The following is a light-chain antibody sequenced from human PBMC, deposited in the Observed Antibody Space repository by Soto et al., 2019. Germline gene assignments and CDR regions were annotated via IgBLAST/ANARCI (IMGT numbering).Light chain of an antibody. V-gene: IGKV4-1*01. J-gene: IGKJ1*01. CDR3: QQYYSTPPT. CDR2: WAS. CDR1: QDVSSSPRNKNY. Sequence: DIVMTQSPDSLAVSLGERATINCKSTQDVSSSPRNKNYLAGNRQKPGQPPRVLIYWASTRESGVPDRFSGSGSGTDFTLTISSLQAEDAAVYYCQQYYSTPPTFGQGTKVEIK.